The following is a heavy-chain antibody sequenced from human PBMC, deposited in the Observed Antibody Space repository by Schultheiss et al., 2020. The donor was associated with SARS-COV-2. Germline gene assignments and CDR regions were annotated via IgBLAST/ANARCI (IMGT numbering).Heavy chain of an antibody. CDR1: GFTFSSYW. D-gene: IGHD5-12*01. CDR3: ASTPVDYYYYYYYMDV. Sequence: GGSLRLSCAASGFTFSSYWMSWVRQAPGKGLEWVANIKQDGSEKYYVDSVKGRFTISRDNAKNSLYLQMNSLRAEDTAVYYCASTPVDYYYYYYYMDVWGKGTTVTVSS. J-gene: IGHJ6*03. V-gene: IGHV3-7*01. CDR2: IKQDGSEK.